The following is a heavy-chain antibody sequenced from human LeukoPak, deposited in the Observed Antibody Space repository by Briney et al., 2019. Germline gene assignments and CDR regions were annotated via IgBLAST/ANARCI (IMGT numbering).Heavy chain of an antibody. Sequence: SETLSLTCTVSGGSISSGSYYWSWIRQPAGKGLEWIGRIYISGTTSYNPSLKSRVTISADTSKNQFSLKLSSVTAADTAVYYCARSSGIAEDWFDPWGQGTLVTVSS. CDR1: GGSISSGSYY. J-gene: IGHJ5*02. CDR2: IYISGTT. D-gene: IGHD6-13*01. V-gene: IGHV4-61*02. CDR3: ARSSGIAEDWFDP.